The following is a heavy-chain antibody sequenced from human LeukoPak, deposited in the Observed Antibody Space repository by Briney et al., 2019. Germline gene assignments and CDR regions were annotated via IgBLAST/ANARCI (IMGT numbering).Heavy chain of an antibody. CDR1: GASVSDGNYY. V-gene: IGHV4-61*01. D-gene: IGHD3-16*01. CDR3: ARDWALNGMDV. CDR2: MFYSEST. J-gene: IGHJ6*02. Sequence: SETLSLTCSVSGASVSDGNYYWSWIRQPPGKGLEWIGYMFYSESTKYNPSLKSRVTISVDKSKNQFSLHMSSVTAADTAVYYCARDWALNGMDVWGQGTTVTVSS.